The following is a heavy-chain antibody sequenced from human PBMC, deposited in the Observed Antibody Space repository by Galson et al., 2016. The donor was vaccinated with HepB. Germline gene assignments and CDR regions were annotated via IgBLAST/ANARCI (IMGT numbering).Heavy chain of an antibody. V-gene: IGHV3-48*02. CDR2: LSSSSTTI. CDR1: GFTFSTYN. Sequence: SLRLSCAASGFTFSTYNMNWVRQAPGRGLEWLSYLSSSSTTIYYADSVRGRFTISRDNARNSLYLQMHSLRDEDTAVYYCARDKVFLGREYGDSGTFDVWGQGTTVTVSS. J-gene: IGHJ6*02. D-gene: IGHD4-17*01. CDR3: ARDKVFLGREYGDSGTFDV.